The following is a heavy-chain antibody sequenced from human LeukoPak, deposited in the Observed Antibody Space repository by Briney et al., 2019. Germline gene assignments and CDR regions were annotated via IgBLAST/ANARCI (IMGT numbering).Heavy chain of an antibody. D-gene: IGHD3-22*01. J-gene: IGHJ4*02. CDR2: IIPIFGIA. CDR3: ARAQVPDYYDSSGYASFDY. Sequence: GASVKVSCKASGGTFSSYAISWVRQAPGQGLKWMGRIIPIFGIANYAQKFQGRVTITADKSTSTAYMELSSLRSEDTAVYYCARAQVPDYYDSSGYASFDYWGQGTLVTVSS. V-gene: IGHV1-69*04. CDR1: GGTFSSYA.